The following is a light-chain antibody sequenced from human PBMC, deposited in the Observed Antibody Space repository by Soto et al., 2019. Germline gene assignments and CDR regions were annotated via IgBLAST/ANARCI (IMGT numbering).Light chain of an antibody. CDR2: NNN. CDR1: SSNIGSSS. V-gene: IGLV1-44*01. J-gene: IGLJ1*01. Sequence: QAVVTQPPSASGTPGQRVTISCSGSSSNIGSSSVNWYQQLPGTAPKLLIYNNNQWASGVPDRFSGSKSGTSASLAISGLQSEDEADYYCAAWDVTLNGLYVFGTGTKLTVL. CDR3: AAWDVTLNGLYV.